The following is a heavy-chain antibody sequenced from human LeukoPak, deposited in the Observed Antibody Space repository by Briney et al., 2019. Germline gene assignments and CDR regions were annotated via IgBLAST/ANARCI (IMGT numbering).Heavy chain of an antibody. CDR1: GFTFSSYG. CDR3: ARGRKMTTVMGGWFDP. J-gene: IGHJ5*02. V-gene: IGHV3-33*01. D-gene: IGHD4-17*01. Sequence: GGSLRLSCAASGFTFSSYGMHWVRQAPGKGLEWVAVIWYDGSNKYYADSVKGRFTISRDNSKNTLYLQMNSLRAEDTAVYYCARGRKMTTVMGGWFDPWGQGTLVTVSS. CDR2: IWYDGSNK.